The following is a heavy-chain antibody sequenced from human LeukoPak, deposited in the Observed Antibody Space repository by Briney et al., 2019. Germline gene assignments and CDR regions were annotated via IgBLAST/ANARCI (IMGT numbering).Heavy chain of an antibody. J-gene: IGHJ4*02. D-gene: IGHD3-10*01. CDR2: TKQDGSEK. CDR1: GFTFSSYW. Sequence: PGGSLILSCAASGFTFSSYWMSWVRQAPGKGLEWVANTKQDGSEKYYVDSVKGRFTISKDNAKNSLYLQMNSLRAEDTAVYYCARGAELLWFGELLYYWGQGTLVTVSS. CDR3: ARGAELLWFGELLYY. V-gene: IGHV3-7*04.